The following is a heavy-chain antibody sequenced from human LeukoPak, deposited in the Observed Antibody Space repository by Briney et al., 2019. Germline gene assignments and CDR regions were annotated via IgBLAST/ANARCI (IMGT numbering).Heavy chain of an antibody. CDR3: AKDDYGDYGDVDY. V-gene: IGHV3-23*01. D-gene: IGHD4-17*01. CDR2: ISGSGGST. J-gene: IGHJ4*02. Sequence: PGGSLRLSCAASEFTVSSNYMSWVRQAPGKGLEWVSAISGSGGSTYYADSVKGRFTISRDNSKNTLYLQMNSLRAEDTAVYYCAKDDYGDYGDVDYWGQGTLVTVSS. CDR1: EFTVSSNY.